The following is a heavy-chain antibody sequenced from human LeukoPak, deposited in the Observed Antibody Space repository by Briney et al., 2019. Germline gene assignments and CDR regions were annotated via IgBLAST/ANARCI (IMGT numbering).Heavy chain of an antibody. Sequence: SVKVSFKSSGGTFSSYAISWVRQAPGQGLEWMGGIIPIFGTANYAQKFQGRVTITADESTSTAYMNLSSPRSADTAVYSCASSDEADIVVVPAAFDYWGQGTLVTVSS. V-gene: IGHV1-69*13. CDR1: GGTFSSYA. D-gene: IGHD2-2*01. CDR3: ASSDEADIVVVPAAFDY. CDR2: IIPIFGTA. J-gene: IGHJ4*02.